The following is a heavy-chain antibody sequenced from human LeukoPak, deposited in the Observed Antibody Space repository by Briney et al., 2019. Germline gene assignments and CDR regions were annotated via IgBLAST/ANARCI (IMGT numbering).Heavy chain of an antibody. CDR1: GFTVSSKY. V-gene: IGHV3-53*01. J-gene: IGHJ2*01. CDR3: AKIGVIGHWYYDL. CDR2: IYTGGST. Sequence: GGSLRLSCAASGFTVSSKYMSWVRQAPGKGLEWVSVIYTGGSTYYADSVKGRFTMSRDNSKNTLYLQMNSLRVGDTAVYYCAKIGVIGHWYYDLWGRGTLVTVSS. D-gene: IGHD3/OR15-3a*01.